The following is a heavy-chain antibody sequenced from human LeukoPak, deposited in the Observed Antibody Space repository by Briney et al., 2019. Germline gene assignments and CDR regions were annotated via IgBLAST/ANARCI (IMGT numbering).Heavy chain of an antibody. CDR2: FSPSCSYI. V-gene: IGHV3-21*01. D-gene: IGHD3-10*01. J-gene: IGHJ4*02. CDR1: EFTFNNYG. Sequence: GWSMRLSCAAAEFTFNNYGMNWVRQPREKGLEWVSSFSPSCSYIYYTYSVNGRFTISRENAKSSLYVQMNSLRAEDTAVYYCARDRVAVVRGVSAFDYWGQGTLVTVSS. CDR3: ARDRVAVVRGVSAFDY.